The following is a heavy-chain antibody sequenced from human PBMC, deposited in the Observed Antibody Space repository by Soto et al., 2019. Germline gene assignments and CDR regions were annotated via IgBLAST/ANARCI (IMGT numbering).Heavy chain of an antibody. CDR1: GYSFTSYG. CDR2: ISTHNGNT. V-gene: IGHV1-18*01. CDR3: ARWRDGYFDY. Sequence: QVQLVQSGAEVRKPGASVNMSCRTSGYSFTSYGLSWVRQAPGQGLEWMGWISTHNGNTNTVHQLXXRATVTADTSTSTAYMELRSLRSDDTAVYYCARWRDGYFDYWGQGTLVTVSS. J-gene: IGHJ4*02.